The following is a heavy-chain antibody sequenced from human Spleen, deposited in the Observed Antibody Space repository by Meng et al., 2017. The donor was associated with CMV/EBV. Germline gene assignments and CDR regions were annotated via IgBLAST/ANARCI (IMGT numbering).Heavy chain of an antibody. CDR3: ARDYRSGWNWFDP. Sequence: VSGGSISSSTYYWGWIRQPPGKGLEWIGNIHYSGSTYYNPSLKSRVTISVDTSKNQFSLKLSSVTAADTAVYYCARDYRSGWNWFDPWGQGTLVTVSS. J-gene: IGHJ5*02. CDR1: GGSISSSTYY. V-gene: IGHV4-39*07. CDR2: IHYSGST. D-gene: IGHD6-19*01.